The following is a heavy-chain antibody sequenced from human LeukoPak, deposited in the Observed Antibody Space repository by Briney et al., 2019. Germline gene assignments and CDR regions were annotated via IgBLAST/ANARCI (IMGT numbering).Heavy chain of an antibody. CDR3: ARVGPLAVGTGKRVYSFDY. CDR2: ISHSGDT. Sequence: SGTLSLTCDVSGFSITSGDCWGWIRQSPGRGLEWIGSISHSGDTYYIPSLRSRVTMSLDTSRNQFSLDLRSVSAADTAVYFCARVGPLAVGTGKRVYSFDYWGQGTLVTVSS. V-gene: IGHV4-38-2*01. J-gene: IGHJ4*02. D-gene: IGHD1-1*01. CDR1: GFSITSGDC.